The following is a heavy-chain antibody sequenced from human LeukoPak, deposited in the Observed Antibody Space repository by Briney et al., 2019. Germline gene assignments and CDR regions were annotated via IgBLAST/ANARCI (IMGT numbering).Heavy chain of an antibody. CDR1: GGSMSSSSYY. CDR2: IYYSGST. V-gene: IGHV4-39*07. Sequence: NPSETLSLTCTVSGGSMSSSSYYWGWIRQPAGKGLEWIGSIYYSGSTYQNPSLKSRVTISVDTSKNQFSLKLSSVTAADTAVYYCARGPSGYHNTGGQGTLVTVSS. D-gene: IGHD5-12*01. CDR3: ARGPSGYHNT. J-gene: IGHJ4*02.